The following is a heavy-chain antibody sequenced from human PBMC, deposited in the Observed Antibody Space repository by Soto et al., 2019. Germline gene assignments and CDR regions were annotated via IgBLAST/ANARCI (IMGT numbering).Heavy chain of an antibody. Sequence: GGSLRLSCTASGFTFGDYAMSWFRQAPGKGLEWVGFIRSKAYGGTTEYAASVKGRFTISRDDSKSIAYLQMNSLKTEDTAVYYCTRATITRAYYYYYGMDVSGQGTTVTVSS. CDR2: IRSKAYGGTT. CDR3: TRATITRAYYYYYGMDV. CDR1: GFTFGDYA. V-gene: IGHV3-49*03. D-gene: IGHD5-12*01. J-gene: IGHJ6*02.